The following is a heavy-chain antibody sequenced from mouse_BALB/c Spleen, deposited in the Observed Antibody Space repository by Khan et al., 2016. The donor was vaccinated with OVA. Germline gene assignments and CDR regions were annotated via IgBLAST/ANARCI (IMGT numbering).Heavy chain of an antibody. CDR2: INPDSDYT. CDR1: GYTFTNYT. D-gene: IGHD2-14*01. J-gene: IGHJ3*01. Sequence: QVQLQQSGAELARPGASVKMFCEASGYTFTNYTMHWVKQRPGQGLEWIGYINPDSDYTNYNQKFKDKATLTADKSSSTAYIQLSSLTSEDSAVYCCASYYRYPAWFAYWGQGALVTVSA. CDR3: ASYYRYPAWFAY. V-gene: IGHV1-4*01.